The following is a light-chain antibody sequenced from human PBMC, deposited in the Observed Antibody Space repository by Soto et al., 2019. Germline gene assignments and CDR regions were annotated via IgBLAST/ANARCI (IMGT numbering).Light chain of an antibody. J-gene: IGKJ5*01. V-gene: IGKV3-15*01. Sequence: EIVMTQSPATLSVSPGERITLSCRASQSITTSLAWYQQKPGQAHRLLIYGASTRATNVPARFSGSGSGTDFSLTIRSLQSEDYSVYYCKQRSNWPITFGQGTRLEIK. CDR2: GAS. CDR3: KQRSNWPIT. CDR1: QSITTS.